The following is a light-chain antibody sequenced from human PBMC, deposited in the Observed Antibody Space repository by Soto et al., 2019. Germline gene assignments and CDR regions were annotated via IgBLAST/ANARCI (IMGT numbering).Light chain of an antibody. CDR3: QQLNSYPRVT. CDR2: AAS. CDR1: QGISSY. J-gene: IGKJ4*01. V-gene: IGKV1-9*01. Sequence: DIQLTQSPSFLSASVGDRVTITCRASQGISSYLAWYQQKPGKAPKLLIYAASTLQSGVPSRFSGSGSGTEFTLTLCSLQPEDFATYYCQQLNSYPRVTFGGGNKVEIK.